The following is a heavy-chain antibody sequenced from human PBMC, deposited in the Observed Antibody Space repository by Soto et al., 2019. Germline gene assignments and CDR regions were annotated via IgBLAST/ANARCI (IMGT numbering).Heavy chain of an antibody. Sequence: SETLSLTCTVSGGSISSGGYYWSWTRQHPGKGLEWIGYIYYSGSTYYNPSLKSRVTISVDTSKNQFSLKLSSVTAADTAVYYCARATRGPSSGYYQLDYWGQGTLVTVSS. CDR1: GGSISSGGYY. D-gene: IGHD3-22*01. CDR3: ARATRGPSSGYYQLDY. V-gene: IGHV4-31*03. CDR2: IYYSGST. J-gene: IGHJ4*02.